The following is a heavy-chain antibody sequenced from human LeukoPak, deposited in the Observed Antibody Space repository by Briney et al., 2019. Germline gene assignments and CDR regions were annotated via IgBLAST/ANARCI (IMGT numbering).Heavy chain of an antibody. CDR3: ARVFGRSQQLVLDY. CDR1: GYTFTGYY. Sequence: ASVKVSRKASGYTFTGYYMHWVRQAPGQGLEWMGWINPNSGGTNYAQKFQGRVTMTRDTSISTAYMELSRLRSDDTAVYYCARVFGRSQQLVLDYWGQGTLVTVSS. V-gene: IGHV1-2*02. J-gene: IGHJ4*02. D-gene: IGHD6-13*01. CDR2: INPNSGGT.